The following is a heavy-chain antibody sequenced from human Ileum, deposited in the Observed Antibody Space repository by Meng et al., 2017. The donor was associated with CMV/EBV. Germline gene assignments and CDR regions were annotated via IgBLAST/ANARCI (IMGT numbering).Heavy chain of an antibody. J-gene: IGHJ6*02. CDR3: ARGNNYAMDV. CDR1: GFTFSSYW. V-gene: IGHV3-74*01. Sequence: ETLSLTCAVSGFTFSSYWMHWVRQAPGQGLVWVSRINSDGTTTKYADSVKGRFTISRDNAENTLYLQMNTLRAEDTAVYYCARGNNYAMDVWGQGTTVTVSS. D-gene: IGHD1/OR15-1a*01. CDR2: INSDGTTT.